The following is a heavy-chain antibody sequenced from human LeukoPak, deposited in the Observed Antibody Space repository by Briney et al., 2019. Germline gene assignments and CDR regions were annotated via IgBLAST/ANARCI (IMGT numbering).Heavy chain of an antibody. V-gene: IGHV3-7*04. CDR3: GRLARNAWYAVDY. J-gene: IGHJ4*02. CDR2: ILPDGSEK. D-gene: IGHD6-19*01. Sequence: GGSLRLSCAASDFTFSFYWMTWVRQAPGEGLVWVANILPDGSEKYYLDSVKGRFTISRDNPTNSLYLQINSLRAEDTALYYCGRLARNAWYAVDYWGQGTLVTVSS. CDR1: DFTFSFYW.